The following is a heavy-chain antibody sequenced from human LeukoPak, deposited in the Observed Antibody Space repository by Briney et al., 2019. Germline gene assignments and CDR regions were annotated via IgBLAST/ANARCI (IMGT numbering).Heavy chain of an antibody. CDR2: IKQDGSEK. D-gene: IGHD3-22*01. V-gene: IGHV3-7*03. CDR3: ARRSGYLLDAFDI. CDR1: GFTFSSYW. Sequence: GGSLRLSCAASGFTFSSYWMSWVRQAPGKGLEWVANIKQDGSEKYYVDSVKGRFTISRDNAKNSLYLQMNSLRAEDMALYYCARRSGYLLDAFDIWGQGTMVTVSS. J-gene: IGHJ3*02.